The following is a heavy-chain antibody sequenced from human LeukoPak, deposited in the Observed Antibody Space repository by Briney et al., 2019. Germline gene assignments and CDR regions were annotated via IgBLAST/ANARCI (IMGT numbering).Heavy chain of an antibody. Sequence: GGSLRLSCAASGFTFSSYGMHWVRQATGKGLERVAVIWYDGSNKYYADSVKGRFTISRDNSKNTLYLQMNSLRAEDTAVYYCARDRGGGSYLYFDYWGQGTLVTVSS. CDR3: ARDRGGGSYLYFDY. J-gene: IGHJ4*02. CDR1: GFTFSSYG. CDR2: IWYDGSNK. V-gene: IGHV3-33*01. D-gene: IGHD1-26*01.